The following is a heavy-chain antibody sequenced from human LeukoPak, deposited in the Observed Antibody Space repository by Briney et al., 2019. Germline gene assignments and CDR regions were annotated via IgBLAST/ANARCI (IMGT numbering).Heavy chain of an antibody. D-gene: IGHD3-22*01. Sequence: SETLSLTCTVSGGSSSSYYWSWIRQPAGKGLEWIGRIYTSGSTNYNPSLKSRVTMSVDTSKNQFSLKLSSVTAADTAVYYCAREATRSGSSDYYHFVYWGQGTLVIVSS. V-gene: IGHV4-4*07. CDR2: IYTSGST. J-gene: IGHJ4*02. CDR1: GGSSSSYY. CDR3: AREATRSGSSDYYHFVY.